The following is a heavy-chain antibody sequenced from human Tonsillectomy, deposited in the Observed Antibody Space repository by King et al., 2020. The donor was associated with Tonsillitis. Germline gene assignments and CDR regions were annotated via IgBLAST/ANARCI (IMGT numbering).Heavy chain of an antibody. CDR3: ARRPSVGYYGSGTYLFDY. Sequence: VQLQESGPGLVKPSETLSLTCTVSGGSISSSSYYWGWIRQPPGKGLEWIGSIYYSGSTYYNPSLKSRVTISVDTSKNQFSLKLSSVTAADTAVYYCARRPSVGYYGSGTYLFDYWGQGTRVTVSS. CDR1: GGSISSSSYY. CDR2: IYYSGST. V-gene: IGHV4-39*01. D-gene: IGHD3-10*01. J-gene: IGHJ4*02.